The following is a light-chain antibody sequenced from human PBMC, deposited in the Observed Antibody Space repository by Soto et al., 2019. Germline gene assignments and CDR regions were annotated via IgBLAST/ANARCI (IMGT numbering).Light chain of an antibody. V-gene: IGKV3-20*01. Sequence: EIVLTQSPGTRSLSPGERATLTCRASQSVSSSYFAWYQQRPGQAPRLLIYGASSRATGIPDRFSGSGSGTDFTLTISRLEPADFAVYYCQQYHSSPFTFGPGTKVDIK. CDR3: QQYHSSPFT. CDR2: GAS. J-gene: IGKJ3*01. CDR1: QSVSSSY.